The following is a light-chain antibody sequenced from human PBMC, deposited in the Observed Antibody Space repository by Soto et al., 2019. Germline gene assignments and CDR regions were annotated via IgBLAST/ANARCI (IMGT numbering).Light chain of an antibody. V-gene: IGKV1-5*01. CDR2: DVS. CDR1: QSFSTW. Sequence: GDRVTITCRASQSFSTWLAWYQQKPGRAPNLLIYDVSNLESGVPSRFSGSGSGTEFTLTISSLQPDDFVTYYCQQYYRYPLTFGGGTTVEIK. CDR3: QQYYRYPLT. J-gene: IGKJ4*01.